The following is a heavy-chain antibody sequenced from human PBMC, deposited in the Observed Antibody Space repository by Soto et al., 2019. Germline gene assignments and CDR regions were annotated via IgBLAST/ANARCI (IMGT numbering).Heavy chain of an antibody. Sequence: ASEKVSCKAPGGTFSNYALTWVRQAPGQGLEWMGWIILGSANYAQKFQDRLTITADGSTNISYMELTSLTSEDTARYYCARADYNSDYLLLYVDYWGQGTPVTVSS. CDR1: GGTFSNYA. D-gene: IGHD3-22*01. CDR3: ARADYNSDYLLLYVDY. V-gene: IGHV1-69*13. J-gene: IGHJ4*02. CDR2: IILGSA.